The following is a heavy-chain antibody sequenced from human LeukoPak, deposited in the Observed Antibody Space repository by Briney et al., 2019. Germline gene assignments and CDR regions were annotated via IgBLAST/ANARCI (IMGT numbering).Heavy chain of an antibody. CDR1: GGSISSGDYY. Sequence: SETLSLTCTVSGGSISSGDYYWSWIRQPPGKGLEWIAYMYYSGSTYYNPSLKSRVTMSADTSKNQFSLKLSSVTAADTAVCYCARGPYYDFWSGYLLGRRSILNNWFDPWGQGTLVTVSS. V-gene: IGHV4-30-4*01. D-gene: IGHD3-3*01. CDR2: MYYSGST. J-gene: IGHJ5*02. CDR3: ARGPYYDFWSGYLLGRRSILNNWFDP.